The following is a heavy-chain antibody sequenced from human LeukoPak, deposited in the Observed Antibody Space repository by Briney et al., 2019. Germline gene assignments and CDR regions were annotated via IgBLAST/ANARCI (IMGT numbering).Heavy chain of an antibody. CDR2: FYNGGSI. V-gene: IGHV3-53*01. Sequence: GGSLRLSCAASGFTVNTNHMHWVRQAPGKGLEWVSTFYNGGSIYYLDSVKGRFTISRDSFKNTLYLQMNSLRVEDTAFYYCATSVVGLSYDEHFQHWGQGTLVTVSS. J-gene: IGHJ1*01. D-gene: IGHD2-15*01. CDR1: GFTVNTNH. CDR3: ATSVVGLSYDEHFQH.